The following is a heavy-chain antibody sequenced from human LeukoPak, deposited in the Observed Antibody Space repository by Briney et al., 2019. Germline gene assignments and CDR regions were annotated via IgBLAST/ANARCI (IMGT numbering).Heavy chain of an antibody. Sequence: PSETLSLTCTVSGGSISSSSYYWSWIRQPAGKGLEWIGRIYTSGSTNYNPSLKSRVTMSVDTSKNQFSLKLSSVTAADTAVYYCARDRPPGYSSGWYEVDYWGQGTLVTVSS. D-gene: IGHD6-19*01. V-gene: IGHV4-61*02. J-gene: IGHJ4*02. CDR1: GGSISSSSYY. CDR2: IYTSGST. CDR3: ARDRPPGYSSGWYEVDY.